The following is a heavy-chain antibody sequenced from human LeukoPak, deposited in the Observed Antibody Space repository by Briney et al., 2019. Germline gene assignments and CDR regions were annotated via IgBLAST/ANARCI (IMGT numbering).Heavy chain of an antibody. J-gene: IGHJ6*02. Sequence: PVKVSCKASGATFNNYVITWVRQAPGQGLEWMGMIIPSLDIVNYAQTFQDRVTITADKSTSTAYMELRSLRSEDTAVYYCARGFGGSSGSSDYYGMDVWGQGTTVTVSS. D-gene: IGHD3-22*01. CDR1: GATFNNYV. CDR2: IIPSLDIV. CDR3: ARGFGGSSGSSDYYGMDV. V-gene: IGHV1-69*04.